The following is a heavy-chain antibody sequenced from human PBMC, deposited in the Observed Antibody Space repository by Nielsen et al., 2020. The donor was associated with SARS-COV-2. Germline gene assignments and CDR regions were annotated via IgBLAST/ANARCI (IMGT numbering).Heavy chain of an antibody. D-gene: IGHD4-11*01. J-gene: IGHJ6*02. Sequence: SETLSLTCVVSGDSISSGNWWNWIRQPPGKGLEWIGEIYHSGNTNYNPSLKSRVTISVDKSNNQFSLKLSSVTAADTAVYYCAGDYRRNYYYGMDVWGQGTTVTVSS. V-gene: IGHV4-4*02. CDR2: IYHSGNT. CDR1: GDSISSGNW. CDR3: AGDYRRNYYYGMDV.